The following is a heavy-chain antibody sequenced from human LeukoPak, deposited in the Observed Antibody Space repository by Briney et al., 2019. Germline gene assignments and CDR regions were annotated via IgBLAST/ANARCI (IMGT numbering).Heavy chain of an antibody. J-gene: IGHJ4*02. CDR3: ARAYTSWSFDY. Sequence: SETLSLTCTVSGVSITTYYWSWIRQPPGKGLEWIGFIYYSGNTNYNPSLKSRITISVDTSKNQFSLKLSSVTAADTAVYYCARAYTSWSFDYWGQGTLVTVSS. V-gene: IGHV4-59*01. CDR2: IYYSGNT. CDR1: GVSITTYY. D-gene: IGHD2-2*02.